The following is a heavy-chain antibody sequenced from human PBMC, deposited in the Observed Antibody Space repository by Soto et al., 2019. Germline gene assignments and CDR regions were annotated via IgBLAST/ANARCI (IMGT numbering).Heavy chain of an antibody. J-gene: IGHJ4*02. D-gene: IGHD5-18*01. CDR1: GFTFSSYW. V-gene: IGHV3-7*03. CDR3: AREDLRIQLWSYYFDY. Sequence: GGSLRLSCAASGFTFSSYWMSWVRQAPGKGLEWVANIKQDGGEKYYVDSVKGRFTISRDNAKNSLYLQMNSLRAEDTAVYYCAREDLRIQLWSYYFDYWGQGTLVTVSS. CDR2: IKQDGGEK.